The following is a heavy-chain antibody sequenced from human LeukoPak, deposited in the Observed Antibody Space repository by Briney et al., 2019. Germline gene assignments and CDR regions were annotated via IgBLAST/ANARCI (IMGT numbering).Heavy chain of an antibody. Sequence: PGRSLRLSCAASGFTFSSYGMHWVRQAPGKGLEWVALIWYDGSSKYYADSVKGRFTISRDNSKNTLYLQMNSLRAEDTAVYYCARKSAATFDYWGQGTLVTVSS. J-gene: IGHJ4*02. V-gene: IGHV3-33*01. CDR3: ARKSAATFDY. CDR1: GFTFSSYG. CDR2: IWYDGSSK. D-gene: IGHD1-26*01.